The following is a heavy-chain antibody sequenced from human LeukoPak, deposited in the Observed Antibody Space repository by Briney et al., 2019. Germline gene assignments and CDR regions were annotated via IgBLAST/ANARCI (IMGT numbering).Heavy chain of an antibody. D-gene: IGHD6-19*01. Sequence: GRSLRLSCAASGFTFSSYGMHWVRQAPGKGLEWVALIWYDGSNKYYADSVKGRFTISRDNSKNTLYLQMNSLRAEDTAVYYCAREARIAVAGSFGYWGQGTLVTVSS. V-gene: IGHV3-33*01. CDR2: IWYDGSNK. CDR1: GFTFSSYG. J-gene: IGHJ4*02. CDR3: AREARIAVAGSFGY.